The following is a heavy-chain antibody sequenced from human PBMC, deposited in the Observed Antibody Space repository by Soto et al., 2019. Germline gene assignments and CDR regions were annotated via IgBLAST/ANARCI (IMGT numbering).Heavy chain of an antibody. V-gene: IGHV4-31*03. Sequence: QVQLQESGPGLVKPSQTLSLTCTVSGGSISSGGYSWSWIRQHPGKGLEWIGYIYYSGSTYYNPSLKSRVTISVDTSKNQCSLNLSSVTAADTAVYYCARSPPDIAVAGKPPFDYWGQGTLVTVSS. J-gene: IGHJ4*02. CDR1: GGSISSGGYS. D-gene: IGHD6-19*01. CDR2: IYYSGST. CDR3: ARSPPDIAVAGKPPFDY.